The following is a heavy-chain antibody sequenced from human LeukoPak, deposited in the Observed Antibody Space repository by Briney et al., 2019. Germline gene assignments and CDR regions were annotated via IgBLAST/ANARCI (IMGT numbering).Heavy chain of an antibody. J-gene: IGHJ4*02. Sequence: AGGSLRLSCAASGFTFSSYGVHWVRQAPGKGLEWVAVIWYDGSNKYYADSVKGRFTISRDNSKNPLYLQMNSLRAEDTAVYYCAKGPRITIFGVVTTNFDYWGQGTLVTVSS. CDR3: AKGPRITIFGVVTTNFDY. V-gene: IGHV3-33*06. CDR2: IWYDGSNK. D-gene: IGHD3-3*01. CDR1: GFTFSSYG.